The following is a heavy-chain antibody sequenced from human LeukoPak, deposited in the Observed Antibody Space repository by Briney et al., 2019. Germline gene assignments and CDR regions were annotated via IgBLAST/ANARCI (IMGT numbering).Heavy chain of an antibody. V-gene: IGHV1-24*01. J-gene: IGHJ3*02. Sequence: ASVKVSCKVSGYTLTELSMHWVRQAPGKGLEWMGGFDPEDGETIYAQKFQGRVTMTEDTSTDTAYMELSSLRSEDTAVYYCATHAYYDFWSGYFGPQGVDAFDIWGQGTMVTVSS. CDR1: GYTLTELS. D-gene: IGHD3-3*01. CDR2: FDPEDGET. CDR3: ATHAYYDFWSGYFGPQGVDAFDI.